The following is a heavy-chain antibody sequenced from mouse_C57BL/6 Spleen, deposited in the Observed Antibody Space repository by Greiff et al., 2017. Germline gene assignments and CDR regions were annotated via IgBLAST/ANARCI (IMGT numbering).Heavy chain of an antibody. D-gene: IGHD2-14*01. Sequence: LQQSGGGLVKPGGSLKLSCAASGFTFSSYTMSWVRQTPEKRLEWVATISGGGGNTYYPDSVKGRFTISRDNAKNTLYLQMSSLRSEDTALYYCARQGEVFYAMDYWGQGTSVTVSS. CDR2: ISGGGGNT. V-gene: IGHV5-9*01. CDR1: GFTFSSYT. CDR3: ARQGEVFYAMDY. J-gene: IGHJ4*01.